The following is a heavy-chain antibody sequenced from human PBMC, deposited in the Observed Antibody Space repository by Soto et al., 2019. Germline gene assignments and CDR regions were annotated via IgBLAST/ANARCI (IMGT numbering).Heavy chain of an antibody. J-gene: IGHJ5*02. V-gene: IGHV3-30-3*01. CDR1: GFTFSSYA. CDR2: ISYDGSNK. D-gene: IGHD5-18*01. Sequence: QVQLVESGGGVVQPGRSLRLSCAAFGFTFSSYAMHWVRQAPGKGLEWVAVISYDGSNKYYADSVKGRCTISRDNSKNTLYLQMNSLTAEDTAVYYCAREVDTAMANWFDAGGQGTLVTVSS. CDR3: AREVDTAMANWFDA.